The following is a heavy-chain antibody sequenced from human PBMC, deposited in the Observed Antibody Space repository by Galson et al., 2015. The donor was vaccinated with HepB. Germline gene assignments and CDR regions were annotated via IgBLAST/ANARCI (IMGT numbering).Heavy chain of an antibody. V-gene: IGHV3-48*02. Sequence: SLRLSCAASGFTFGDYSMNWVRQAPGKGLEWISYITTTSGTKYYADSVKGRFTVSRDNAKNSLYLQMDSLRDEDMAVYHCARDGRLVSTPLDLWGQGTLVIVS. CDR2: ITTTSGTK. CDR1: GFTFGDYS. D-gene: IGHD3-16*01. CDR3: ARDGRLVSTPLDL. J-gene: IGHJ5*02.